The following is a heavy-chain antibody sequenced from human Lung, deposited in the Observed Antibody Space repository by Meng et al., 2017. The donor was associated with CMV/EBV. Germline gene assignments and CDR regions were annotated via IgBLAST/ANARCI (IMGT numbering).Heavy chain of an antibody. CDR2: ISSSSGTI. Sequence: GEXXRISCAASGFTFRTYSMNCVRQAPGKGLEWVSHISSSSGTIYYADSVKGRFTVSRDNAKNSLYLQMNSLRAEDTAVYYCARVSGYCSTTSCQWVGGEGYYYYGRDVGXQGTXVTVSS. CDR1: GFTFRTYS. D-gene: IGHD2-2*01. J-gene: IGHJ6*02. V-gene: IGHV3-48*04. CDR3: ARVSGYCSTTSCQWVGGEGYYYYGRDV.